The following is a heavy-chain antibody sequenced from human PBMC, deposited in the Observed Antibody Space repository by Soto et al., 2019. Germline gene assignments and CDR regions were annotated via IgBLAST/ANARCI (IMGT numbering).Heavy chain of an antibody. CDR2: ISYDGSNK. CDR3: AKDQGSSGYGPLDY. V-gene: IGHV3-30*18. D-gene: IGHD3-22*01. J-gene: IGHJ4*02. Sequence: GGSLTLSCAASGFTFSSYGMHWVRQAPGKGLEWVAVISYDGSNKYYADSVKGRFTISRDDSKNTRYLQMNSLRAEDTAVYYCAKDQGSSGYGPLDYWGQGTLVTVSS. CDR1: GFTFSSYG.